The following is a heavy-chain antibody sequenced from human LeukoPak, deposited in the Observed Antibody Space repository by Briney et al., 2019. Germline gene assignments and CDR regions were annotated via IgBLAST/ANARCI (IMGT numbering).Heavy chain of an antibody. CDR1: GFTFSSYW. D-gene: IGHD4-17*01. J-gene: IGHJ2*01. Sequence: PGGSLRLSCAASGFTFSSYWMSWVRQAPGKGLEWVSFISGSGHKTYYADSVKGRFTFTRDNSKNTLYLQMNSLRAEDTALYYCARVPTNDYGDYPLDYWYFDLWGRGTLVPVSS. CDR2: ISGSGHKT. CDR3: ARVPTNDYGDYPLDYWYFDL. V-gene: IGHV3-23*01.